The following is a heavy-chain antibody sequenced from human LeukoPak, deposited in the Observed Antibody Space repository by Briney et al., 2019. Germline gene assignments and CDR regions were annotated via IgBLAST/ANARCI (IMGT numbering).Heavy chain of an antibody. CDR2: ISGYNGNT. CDR3: ARTSSGWYLGDY. J-gene: IGHJ4*02. CDR1: GYTFTIHG. D-gene: IGHD6-19*01. V-gene: IGHV1-18*01. Sequence: ASVKVSCKASGYTFTIHGISWVRQAPGQGLEWMGWISGYNGNTDYAQNLQDRVTMTTDTSTTTAYMELRSLRSDDTAVYCCARTSSGWYLGDYWGQGTLVTVSS.